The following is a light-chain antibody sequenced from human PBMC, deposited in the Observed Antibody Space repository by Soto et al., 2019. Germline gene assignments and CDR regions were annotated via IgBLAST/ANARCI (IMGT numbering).Light chain of an antibody. J-gene: IGLJ2*01. CDR1: SSDVGGYNY. V-gene: IGLV2-14*01. CDR2: EVT. CDR3: SSYTSSRTVL. Sequence: QSVLTQPASVSGSLGQSITISCTGTSSDVGGYNYVSWYQQHPGKDPKVVIFEVTKRPSGVSSRFSGSKSGNTASLTVSGLQAEYEGDYYCSSYTSSRTVLFGGGTKVTVL.